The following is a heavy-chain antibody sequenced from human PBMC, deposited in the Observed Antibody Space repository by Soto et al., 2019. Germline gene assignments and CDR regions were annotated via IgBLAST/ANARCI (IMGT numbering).Heavy chain of an antibody. CDR3: AKGSWVHHGSEGGNWLDP. V-gene: IGHV3-23*01. D-gene: IGHD3-10*01. CDR2: ISHSGTST. Sequence: GGSLRLSCAVSGVTFSNFAMNWVRQAPWKGLEWVSGISHSGTSTYYADSVKGRFTISRDNSKNTLYLQMNSLRAEDTAVYYCAKGSWVHHGSEGGNWLDPWGQGTLVTVSS. CDR1: GVTFSNFA. J-gene: IGHJ5*02.